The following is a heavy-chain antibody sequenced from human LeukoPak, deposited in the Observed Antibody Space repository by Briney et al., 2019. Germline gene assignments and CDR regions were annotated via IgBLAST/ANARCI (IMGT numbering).Heavy chain of an antibody. CDR2: MNPNSGNT. Sequence: ASVKVSCKASGYTFTSYDINWVRQATGQGLEWMAWMNPNSGNTGYAQKFQGRVTMTRNTSISTAYMELSSLRSEDTAVYYCARSRGYYDSSGYYEVADYWGQGTLVTVSS. CDR3: ARSRGYYDSSGYYEVADY. V-gene: IGHV1-8*01. J-gene: IGHJ4*02. CDR1: GYTFTSYD. D-gene: IGHD3-22*01.